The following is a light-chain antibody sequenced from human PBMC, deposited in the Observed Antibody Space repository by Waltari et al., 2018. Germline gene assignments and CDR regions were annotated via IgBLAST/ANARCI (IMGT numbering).Light chain of an antibody. Sequence: QSVLTQPPSASGTPGQRVTISCSGSSSNIGSNTVNWYRQLPGTAPKLHSYNNSQRPSGVPDRFSGSKSGTSASLAISGLQSEDEADYYCSTWDDSLNGVIFGGGTKLSVL. CDR3: STWDDSLNGVI. CDR1: SSNIGSNT. CDR2: NNS. J-gene: IGLJ2*01. V-gene: IGLV1-44*01.